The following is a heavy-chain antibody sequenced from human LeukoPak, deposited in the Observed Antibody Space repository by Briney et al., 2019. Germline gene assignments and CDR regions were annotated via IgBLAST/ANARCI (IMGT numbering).Heavy chain of an antibody. J-gene: IGHJ4*02. CDR1: GFTFSSYG. CDR2: ISYDGSNK. CDR3: AKDSGHDDLETHFDY. Sequence: PGGSLRLSCAASGFTFSSYGMHWVRQAPGKGLEWVAVISYDGSNKYYADSVKGRFTISRDNSKNTLYLQMNSLRAEDTAVYYCAKDSGHDDLETHFDYWGQGTLVTVSS. V-gene: IGHV3-30*18. D-gene: IGHD3-3*01.